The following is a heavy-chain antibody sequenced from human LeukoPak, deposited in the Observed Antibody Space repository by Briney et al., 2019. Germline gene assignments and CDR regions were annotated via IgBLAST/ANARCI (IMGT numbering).Heavy chain of an antibody. J-gene: IGHJ4*02. V-gene: IGHV4-59*01. Sequence: TSETLSLTCTVSGGSISHYYWNWIRQPPGKGLEWIGYINYRGSTNYNPSLQSRVTISADTSKNQFSLKLSSVTAADTAVYYCARRIAAAGPFDYWGQGTLVTVSS. D-gene: IGHD6-13*01. CDR3: ARRIAAAGPFDY. CDR2: INYRGST. CDR1: GGSISHYY.